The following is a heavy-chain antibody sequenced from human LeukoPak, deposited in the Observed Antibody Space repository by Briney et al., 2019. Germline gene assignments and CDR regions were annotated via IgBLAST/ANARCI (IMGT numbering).Heavy chain of an antibody. CDR1: GYTLTSYD. Sequence: ASVKVSCKASGYTLTSYDINWVRQAAGQGLEWMGWMKTNSANTGYAQKFQGRVTMTRNTSISTAYMELSSLRSEDTAVYYCARGGDYYDTWGQGTLVTVSS. CDR3: ARGGDYYDT. CDR2: MKTNSANT. D-gene: IGHD3-22*01. V-gene: IGHV1-8*01. J-gene: IGHJ5*02.